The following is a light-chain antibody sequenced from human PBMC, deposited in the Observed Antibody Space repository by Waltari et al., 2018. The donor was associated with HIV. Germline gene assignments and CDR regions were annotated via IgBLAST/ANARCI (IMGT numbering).Light chain of an antibody. CDR1: QSVSSN. CDR2: GAS. Sequence: DIVMTQSPATLSVSPGERATLSCRASQSVSSNLACYQQKPGQAPRLLIYGASTSATGIPARFSGRGSGTEFTLTISSLQSEDCAVYYCQQYNNWPPLFTFGAGTTVDIK. J-gene: IGKJ3*01. CDR3: QQYNNWPPLFT. V-gene: IGKV3-15*01.